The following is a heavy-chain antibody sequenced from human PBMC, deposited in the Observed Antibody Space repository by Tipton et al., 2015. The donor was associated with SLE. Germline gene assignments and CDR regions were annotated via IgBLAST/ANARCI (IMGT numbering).Heavy chain of an antibody. CDR3: ARLKGRLELPGYHYYMDV. CDR2: IYHSGST. J-gene: IGHJ6*03. D-gene: IGHD1-7*01. Sequence: TLSLTCTVSAGSITSSSYYWAWIRQPPGKGLEWLGTIYHSGSTYYNPSLKSRVTISVDTSKNQFSLKLRSVTAADTAVYYCARLKGRLELPGYHYYMDVWGKGTTVTVSS. CDR1: AGSITSSSYY. V-gene: IGHV4-39*01.